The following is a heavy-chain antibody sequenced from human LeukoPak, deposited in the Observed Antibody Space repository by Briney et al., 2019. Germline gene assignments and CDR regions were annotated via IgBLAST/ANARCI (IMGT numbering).Heavy chain of an antibody. Sequence: ASVKVSCKASGYTFTSYGISWVRQAPGQGLEWMGWISAYNGNTNYAQKLQGRVTMTTDTSTGTAYMELRSLRSDDTAVYYCAREPPSGSGWKAIDYWGQGTLVTVSS. J-gene: IGHJ4*02. V-gene: IGHV1-18*01. D-gene: IGHD6-19*01. CDR1: GYTFTSYG. CDR3: AREPPSGSGWKAIDY. CDR2: ISAYNGNT.